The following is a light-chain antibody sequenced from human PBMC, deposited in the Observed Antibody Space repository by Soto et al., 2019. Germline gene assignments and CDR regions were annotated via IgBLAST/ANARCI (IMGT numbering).Light chain of an antibody. V-gene: IGKV3-20*01. CDR3: QQYGGSTRT. Sequence: EIIMTQSPVTLSVSPGERATLSCRASQSVSTQLAWYQQKPGQAPRLIIHGASSRATGVPDRITGSGSGTDFTLSISRPEPEDFAVYYCQQYGGSTRTFGQGTKVDIK. CDR1: QSVSTQ. CDR2: GAS. J-gene: IGKJ1*01.